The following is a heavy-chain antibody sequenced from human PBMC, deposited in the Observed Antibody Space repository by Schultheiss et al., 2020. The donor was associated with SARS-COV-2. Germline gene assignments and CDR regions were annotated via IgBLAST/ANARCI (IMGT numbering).Heavy chain of an antibody. J-gene: IGHJ4*02. D-gene: IGHD4-17*01. Sequence: VKVSCKVSGYTLTELSMHWVRQAPGQGLEWMGRINPNSGGTNYAQKFQGRVTMTRDTSISTAYMELSRLRSDDTAVYYCARDGDYGENYWGQGTLVTVSS. V-gene: IGHV1-2*06. CDR3: ARDGDYGENY. CDR1: GYTLTELS. CDR2: INPNSGGT.